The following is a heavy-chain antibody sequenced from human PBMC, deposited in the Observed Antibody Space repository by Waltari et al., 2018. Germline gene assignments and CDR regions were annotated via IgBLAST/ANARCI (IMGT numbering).Heavy chain of an antibody. CDR2: INPHSGDT. J-gene: IGHJ4*02. V-gene: IGHV1-2*02. D-gene: IGHD2-2*01. Sequence: QVQWVQPGAEARKPGASVKASCTDSGYMFTGIYIHWVRQAPGQGFEWMGWINPHSGDTNYAQKFRGRITMTRDTAITTAYIELSSLTSDDTAVYYCARGSSRVDFWGQGTLVTVSS. CDR1: GYMFTGIY. CDR3: ARGSSRVDF.